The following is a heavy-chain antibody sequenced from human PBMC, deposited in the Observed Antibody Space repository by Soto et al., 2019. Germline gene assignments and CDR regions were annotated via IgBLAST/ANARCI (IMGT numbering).Heavy chain of an antibody. CDR1: GYPFTDYF. V-gene: IGHV1-46*01. J-gene: IGHJ4*02. Sequence: ASVKVSCKTSGYPFTDYFIHWVRQAPGQGLEWMGIISLYHHSTSYAQKFQGRLTVTADTPTTTVYMDLSSLTSEDSAVYWCARELYSCGGDCPYYMDYWGQGTLVTVSS. CDR3: ARELYSCGGDCPYYMDY. CDR2: ISLYHHST. D-gene: IGHD2-21*02.